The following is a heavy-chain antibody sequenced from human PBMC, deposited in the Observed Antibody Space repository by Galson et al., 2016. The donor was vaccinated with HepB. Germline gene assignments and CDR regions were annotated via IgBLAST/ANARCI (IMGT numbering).Heavy chain of an antibody. J-gene: IGHJ4*02. CDR1: GGSISTYY. CDR3: ARGDSTGWYRFDS. V-gene: IGHV4-59*01. D-gene: IGHD6-19*01. Sequence: LSLTCIVSGGSISTYYWHWIRQPPGKGLEWIGYIYYSGSTNSNPSLKSRVTISVDTSKNQFSLKLSSVTAADTAVYFCARGDSTGWYRFDSWGQGTLVTVAS. CDR2: IYYSGST.